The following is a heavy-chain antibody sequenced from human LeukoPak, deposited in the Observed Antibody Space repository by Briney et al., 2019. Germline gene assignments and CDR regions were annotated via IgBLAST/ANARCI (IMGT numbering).Heavy chain of an antibody. D-gene: IGHD3-22*01. CDR3: ARVLDYYDSKYYFDY. V-gene: IGHV1-69*13. Sequence: SVKVSCKASGGTFSSYAISWVRQAPGQGLEWMGGIIPIFGTANYAQKFQGRVTITADESTSTAYMELSSLRSDDTAVYYCARVLDYYDSKYYFDYWGQGTLVTVSS. J-gene: IGHJ4*02. CDR2: IIPIFGTA. CDR1: GGTFSSYA.